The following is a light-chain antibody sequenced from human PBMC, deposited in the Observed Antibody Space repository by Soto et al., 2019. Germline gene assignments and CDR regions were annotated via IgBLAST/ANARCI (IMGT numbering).Light chain of an antibody. CDR3: QINVGAPRT. Sequence: DIQMTQSPSSLSASVGDRVTITCRASQAIGVNLAWYQPKSGRVPKLLIYTASTLQSGVPARFSGSGSGTDFTLTISSLQPEDVATYFCQINVGAPRTFGQGTKVDIK. CDR2: TAS. CDR1: QAIGVN. V-gene: IGKV1-27*01. J-gene: IGKJ1*01.